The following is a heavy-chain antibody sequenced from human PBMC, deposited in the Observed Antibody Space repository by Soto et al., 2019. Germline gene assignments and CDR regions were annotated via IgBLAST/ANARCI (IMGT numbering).Heavy chain of an antibody. J-gene: IGHJ6*04. V-gene: IGHV3-23*01. D-gene: IGHD3-16*01. CDR1: GFTFSSYA. Sequence: PGGSLRLSCAASGFTFSSYAMSWVRQAPGKGLEWVSAISGSGGSTYYADSVKGRFTISRDNSKNTLYLQMNSLRAEDTAVYYCAKIGGGLRTDWGFMDVGGKGTTVPVSS. CDR3: AKIGGGLRTDWGFMDV. CDR2: ISGSGGST.